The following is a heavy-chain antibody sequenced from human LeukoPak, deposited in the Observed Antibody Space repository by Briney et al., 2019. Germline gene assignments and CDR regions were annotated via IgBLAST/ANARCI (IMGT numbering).Heavy chain of an antibody. D-gene: IGHD3-3*01. Sequence: PSETLSLTCTVSGGSISSSSYYWGWIRQPPGKGLEWIGSIYYSGSTYYNPSLKSRVTISVDTSKNQFSLKLSSVTAADTAVYYCARGCWEGVRSGYYDFWSANQRLFYFDSWGQGTLVNVSS. J-gene: IGHJ4*02. CDR3: ARGCWEGVRSGYYDFWSANQRLFYFDS. CDR2: IYYSGST. V-gene: IGHV4-39*01. CDR1: GGSISSSSYY.